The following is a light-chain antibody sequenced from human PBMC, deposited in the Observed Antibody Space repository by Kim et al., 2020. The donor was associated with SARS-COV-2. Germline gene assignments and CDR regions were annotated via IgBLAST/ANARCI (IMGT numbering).Light chain of an antibody. CDR1: SNEVGNQG. CDR3: SAWDSGLSAVV. V-gene: IGLV10-54*01. Sequence: QPPPPTYTGSSNEVGNQGAARPQHHQRPPPTLLSYRNNNRPSGISARLSASRSGNTASLTITRLQPEDEADYYCSAWDSGLSAVVFGGGTQLTVL. CDR2: RNN. J-gene: IGLJ2*01.